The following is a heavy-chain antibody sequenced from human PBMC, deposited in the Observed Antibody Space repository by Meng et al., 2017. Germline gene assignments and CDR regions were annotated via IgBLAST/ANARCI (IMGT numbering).Heavy chain of an antibody. J-gene: IGHJ4*02. D-gene: IGHD6-13*01. CDR3: ASIDSRIAAAGKLYYFDY. Sequence: SETLSLTCTVSGGSISSYYWSWIRQPPGKGLEWIGSIYYSGSTYYNPSLKSRVTISVDTSKNQFSLKLSSVTAADTAVYYCASIDSRIAAAGKLYYFDYWGQGTLVTVSS. V-gene: IGHV4-59*12. CDR2: IYYSGST. CDR1: GGSISSYY.